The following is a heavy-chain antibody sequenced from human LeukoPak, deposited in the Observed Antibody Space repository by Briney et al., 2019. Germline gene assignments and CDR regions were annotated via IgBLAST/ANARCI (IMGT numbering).Heavy chain of an antibody. CDR3: ARDRRCSYGQAVYYYYYMDV. CDR2: IYTSGST. D-gene: IGHD5-18*01. J-gene: IGHJ6*03. CDR1: GGSISSYY. V-gene: IGHV4-4*07. Sequence: SETLCLTCTVSGGSISSYYWSWIRQPAGKGLEWSGRIYTSGSTNYNPSLKSRVTMSVDTSKNQFSLKLSSVTAADTAVYYCARDRRCSYGQAVYYYYYMDVWGKGTTVTVSS.